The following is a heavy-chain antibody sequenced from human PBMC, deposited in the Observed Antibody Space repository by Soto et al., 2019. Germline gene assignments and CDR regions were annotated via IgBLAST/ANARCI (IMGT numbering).Heavy chain of an antibody. CDR1: EFPFKSYG. CDR3: ARDSYRGDVVLTPAPYGNDY. V-gene: IGHV3-30*03. CDR2: ISFDGNRK. J-gene: IGHJ4*02. Sequence: PWGSLRLSCAASEFPFKSYGMHWVRQAPGKGLAWVAVISFDGNRKHYADSVRGRFTISRDNSKNTLYLQMNSLRTEDTAIYYCARDSYRGDVVLTPAPYGNDYWGRGTLATVSS. D-gene: IGHD2-2*01.